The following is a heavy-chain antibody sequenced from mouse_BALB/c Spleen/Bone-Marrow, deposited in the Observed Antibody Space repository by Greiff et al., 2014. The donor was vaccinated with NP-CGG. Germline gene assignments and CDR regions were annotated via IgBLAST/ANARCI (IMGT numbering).Heavy chain of an antibody. V-gene: IGHV1-54*03. J-gene: IGHJ4*01. CDR1: GYAFTNYL. CDR2: NNPGSGGT. Sequence: QVQLQQSGAELVRPGTSVKVSCKASGYAFTNYLIEWVKQRPGQGLEWIEVNNPGSGGTNYNEKFKGKATLTADKSSSTVYMQLSSLTSDDSAVYFCARSIYDGYSEAMDYWGQGTSVTVSS. CDR3: ARSIYDGYSEAMDY. D-gene: IGHD2-3*01.